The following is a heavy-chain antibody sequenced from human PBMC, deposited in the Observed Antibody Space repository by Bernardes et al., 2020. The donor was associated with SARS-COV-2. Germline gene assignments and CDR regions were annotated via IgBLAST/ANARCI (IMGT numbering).Heavy chain of an antibody. CDR2: INHSGST. V-gene: IGHV4-34*01. D-gene: IGHD2-15*01. Sequence: SETLSLTCAVYGGSFSGYYWSWIRQPPGKGLEWIGEINHSGSTNYNPSLKSRVTISVDTSKNQFSLKLSSMTAADTAVYYCARGLTTLEIVVVVAFGSNWFDPWGQGTLVTVSS. J-gene: IGHJ5*02. CDR3: ARGLTTLEIVVVVAFGSNWFDP. CDR1: GGSFSGYY.